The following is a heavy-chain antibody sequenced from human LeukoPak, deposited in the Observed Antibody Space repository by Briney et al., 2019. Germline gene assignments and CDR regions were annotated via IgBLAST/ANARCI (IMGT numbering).Heavy chain of an antibody. CDR3: AKWSEYQLLPDDY. V-gene: IGHV3-23*01. Sequence: SCKASGGTFSSYAMSWVRQAPGKGLEWVSAISGSGGSTYYADSVKGRFTISRDNSKNTLYLQMNSLRAEDTAVYYCAKWSEYQLLPDDYWGQGTLVTVSS. J-gene: IGHJ4*02. CDR2: ISGSGGST. D-gene: IGHD2-2*01. CDR1: GGTFSSYA.